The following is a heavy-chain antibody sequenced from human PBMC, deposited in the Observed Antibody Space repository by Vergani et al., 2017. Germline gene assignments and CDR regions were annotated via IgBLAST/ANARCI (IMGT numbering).Heavy chain of an antibody. V-gene: IGHV1-46*01. CDR3: ARXSRRGGYSLDYYYYGMDV. CDR1: GYTFTSYY. D-gene: IGHD3-10*01. CDR2: INPSGGST. J-gene: IGHJ6*02. Sequence: QVQLVQSGAEVKKPGASVKVSCKASGYTFTSYYMHWVRQAPGQGLEWMGIINPSGGSTSYAQKFQGRVTMTRDTSTSTVYMELSSLRSEDTAVYYCARXSRRGGYSLDYYYYGMDVWGQGTTVTVSS.